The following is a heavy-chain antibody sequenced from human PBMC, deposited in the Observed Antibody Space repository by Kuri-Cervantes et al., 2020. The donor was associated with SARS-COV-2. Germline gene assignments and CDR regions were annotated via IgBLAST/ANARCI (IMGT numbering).Heavy chain of an antibody. D-gene: IGHD3-3*01. Sequence: ESLKISCTVSGGSISSSSYYWGWIRQPPGKGLEWIGYIYYSGSTNYNPSLKSRVTISVDTSKNQFSLKLSSVTAADTAVYYCASSVPKYYDFWSGYQLAFDYWGQGTLVTVSS. CDR2: IYYSGST. CDR1: GGSISSSSYY. V-gene: IGHV4-61*05. CDR3: ASSVPKYYDFWSGYQLAFDY. J-gene: IGHJ4*02.